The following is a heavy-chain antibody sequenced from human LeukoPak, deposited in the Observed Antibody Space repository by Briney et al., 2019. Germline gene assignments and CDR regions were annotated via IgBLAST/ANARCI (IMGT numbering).Heavy chain of an antibody. CDR1: GYTFTTYD. J-gene: IGHJ5*02. CDR3: ARGITLDYPWNWFDR. CDR2: MNPNSGNT. D-gene: IGHD4-11*01. V-gene: IGHV1-8*03. Sequence: ASVKVSCKASGYTFTTYDIHWVRQATGQGLEWMGWMNPNSGNTGYAQNFQGRVTITRNTSISTAYMELSSLRSEDTAVYYCARGITLDYPWNWFDRWGQGTLVTVSS.